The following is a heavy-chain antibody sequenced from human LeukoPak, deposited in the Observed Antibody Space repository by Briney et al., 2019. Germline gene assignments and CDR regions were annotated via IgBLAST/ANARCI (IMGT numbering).Heavy chain of an antibody. CDR2: IYYSGST. J-gene: IGHJ4*02. Sequence: PSETLSLTCAVSGGSVSSGSYYWSWIRQPPGKGLEWTGYIYYSGSTNYNPSLKSRVTISVDTSKNQFSLKLSSVTAADTAVYYCARGPSGSDPFDYWGQGTLVTVSS. V-gene: IGHV4-61*01. D-gene: IGHD3-10*01. CDR3: ARGPSGSDPFDY. CDR1: GGSVSSGSYY.